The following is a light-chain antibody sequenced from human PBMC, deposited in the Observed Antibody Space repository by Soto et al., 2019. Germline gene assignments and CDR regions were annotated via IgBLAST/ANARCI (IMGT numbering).Light chain of an antibody. Sequence: ETVMTQSPATLSVSPGERPTLSCRASQSVSSNLAWYQQKPAQAPRLLLYDASTRATGIPARFSGSGSGTEFTLTISSLQSEDFAVYYCQQYNTWPLTFGPGTKVDIK. CDR1: QSVSSN. V-gene: IGKV3-15*01. CDR3: QQYNTWPLT. CDR2: DAS. J-gene: IGKJ3*01.